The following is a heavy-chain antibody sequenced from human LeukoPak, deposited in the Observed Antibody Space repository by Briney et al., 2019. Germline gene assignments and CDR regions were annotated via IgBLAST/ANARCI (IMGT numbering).Heavy chain of an antibody. CDR3: ARQGSMTRGGYWLDP. CDR1: GASINTTNFY. Sequence: KPSETLSLTCTVSGASINTTNFYWAWIRQPPGKGLESIGNIHYTGSTYSNASLNSRVTISVTTSKNQFSLKLTSVSAADTAVYYCARQGSMTRGGYWLDPWGRGTLVIVSS. D-gene: IGHD3-10*01. CDR2: IHYTGST. J-gene: IGHJ5*02. V-gene: IGHV4-39*01.